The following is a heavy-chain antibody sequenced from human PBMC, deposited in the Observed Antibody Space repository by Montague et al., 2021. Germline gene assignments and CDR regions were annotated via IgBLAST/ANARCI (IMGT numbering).Heavy chain of an antibody. Sequence: SGTLSLTCTVSRSLINSDYYWGWIRQPPGKGLEWMGSVPHGGRTYYNPPLKSRVTITVDTSNNHFSLKLSSVTAADTAMYYCARERDRYYYMDIWGKGTTITVSS. CDR1: RSLINSDYY. J-gene: IGHJ6*03. CDR2: VPHGGRT. CDR3: ARERDRYYYMDI. V-gene: IGHV4-38-2*02.